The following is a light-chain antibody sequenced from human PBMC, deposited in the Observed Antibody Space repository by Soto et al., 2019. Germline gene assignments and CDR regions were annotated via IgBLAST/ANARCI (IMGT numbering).Light chain of an antibody. J-gene: IGKJ1*01. V-gene: IGKV3-20*01. Sequence: EIGLTQSPGTLSLSPGERATLSCRASQSVSSSHLAWYQQKPGQAPRLLIYSTSSRATGIPDRFSGSGSGTDFTLTISRLEPEDIAVYYCQRYGGFGQGTKVDIK. CDR3: QRYGG. CDR2: STS. CDR1: QSVSSSH.